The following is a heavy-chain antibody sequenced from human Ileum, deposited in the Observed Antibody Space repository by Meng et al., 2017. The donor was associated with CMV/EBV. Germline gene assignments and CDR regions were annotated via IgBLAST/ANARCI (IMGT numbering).Heavy chain of an antibody. Sequence: FSLRSSGGAVGWVRQPTRKALEWLALMFGNNDQHDSPSLKRRLTSSKNTTKNQVVLTMTNMNPNDTATYYCIHTFESSVAGRPPDFDSWGQGTLVTVSS. V-gene: IGHV2-5*01. CDR1: FSLRSSGGA. J-gene: IGHJ5*01. CDR3: IHTFESSVAGRPPDFDS. CDR2: MFGNNDQ. D-gene: IGHD3-3*01.